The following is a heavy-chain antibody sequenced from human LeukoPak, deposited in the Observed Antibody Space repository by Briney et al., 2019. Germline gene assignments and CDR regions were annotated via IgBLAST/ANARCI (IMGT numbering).Heavy chain of an antibody. D-gene: IGHD3-3*01. J-gene: IGHJ4*02. CDR2: INHRGST. CDR3: ARERGYDFWSGYSPRSYYFDY. CDR1: GGSFSGYY. Sequence: SETLSLTCAVYGGSFSGYYWSWIRQPPGKGLEWIGEINHRGSTNYNPSLKSRVTVSLDTSKNQFSLKLSSVTAADTAVYYCARERGYDFWSGYSPRSYYFDYWGQGTLVTVSS. V-gene: IGHV4-34*01.